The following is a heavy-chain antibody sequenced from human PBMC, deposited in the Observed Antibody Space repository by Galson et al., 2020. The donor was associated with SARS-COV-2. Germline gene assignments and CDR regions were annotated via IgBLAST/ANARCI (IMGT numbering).Heavy chain of an antibody. CDR2: INTNTGNQ. J-gene: IGHJ4*02. V-gene: IGHV7-4-1*02. CDR3: ARDYYDSSGFYWGFDDY. D-gene: IGHD3-22*01. CDR1: GYTFSHYV. Sequence: ASVKVSCKASGYTFSHYVMNWVRQAPGQGLAWMGRINTNTGNQTYAQGFTGRFVFSLDNSVSTASLQISSLKAEDTAVYYCARDYYDSSGFYWGFDDYWGQGTLVTVSS.